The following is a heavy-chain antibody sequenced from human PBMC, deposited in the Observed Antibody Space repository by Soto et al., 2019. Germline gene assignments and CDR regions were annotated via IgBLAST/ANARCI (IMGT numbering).Heavy chain of an antibody. CDR2: ISYSGTT. J-gene: IGHJ4*02. CDR1: GGSINSGDYY. V-gene: IGHV4-30-4*01. CDR3: ARTNYDYVWGSYRFDY. D-gene: IGHD3-16*02. Sequence: SETLSLTCGVSGGSINSGDYYWSWIRQPPGKGLEWIGYISYSGTTYYKPSLRSRITISLDTSKDQFSLRLASVTAADTAVYYCARTNYDYVWGSYRFDYWGQGTLVTVSS.